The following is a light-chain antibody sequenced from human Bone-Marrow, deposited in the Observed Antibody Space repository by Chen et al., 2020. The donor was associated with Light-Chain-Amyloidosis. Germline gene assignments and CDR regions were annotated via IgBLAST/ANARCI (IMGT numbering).Light chain of an antibody. V-gene: IGLV2-14*01. CDR2: EFT. CDR1: SSDVGGYNH. J-gene: IGLJ1*01. Sequence: QSALTQPASVSGSPGQSITISFTGTSSDVGGYNHVSWYQQHPDKPPKLMVYEFTNRPSWVPDRFSGSKSDNTASLTISGLQTEDEADYFCSSYTITNTLVFGSGTRVTVL. CDR3: SSYTITNTLV.